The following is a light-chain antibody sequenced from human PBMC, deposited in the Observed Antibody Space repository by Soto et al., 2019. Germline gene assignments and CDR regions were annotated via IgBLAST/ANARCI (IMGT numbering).Light chain of an antibody. J-gene: IGKJ1*01. Sequence: EIVLTQSPGTLSLSPGERATLSCRASQSVRRSYLAWYQQKLGQAPRLLIYGVSNRATGIPDRFSGSVSGTDFTLTISRLESEEFAVYYCQQYGTSPRTFGQGNKVEIK. CDR3: QQYGTSPRT. CDR1: QSVRRSY. CDR2: GVS. V-gene: IGKV3-20*01.